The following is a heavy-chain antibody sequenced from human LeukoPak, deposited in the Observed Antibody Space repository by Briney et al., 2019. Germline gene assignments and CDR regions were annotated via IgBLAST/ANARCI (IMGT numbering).Heavy chain of an antibody. V-gene: IGHV4-38-2*02. CDR2: IYHSGST. Sequence: SETLSLTCTVSGYSISSGYYWGWIRQPPGKGLEWIGSIYHSGSTYCNPSLKSRVTISVDTSKNQFSLKLSSVTAADTAVYYCARDLGRNYYDSSGSPGYAFDIWGQGTMVTVSS. J-gene: IGHJ3*02. CDR3: ARDLGRNYYDSSGSPGYAFDI. CDR1: GYSISSGYY. D-gene: IGHD3-22*01.